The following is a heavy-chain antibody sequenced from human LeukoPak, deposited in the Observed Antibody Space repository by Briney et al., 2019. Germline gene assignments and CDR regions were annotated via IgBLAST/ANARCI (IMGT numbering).Heavy chain of an antibody. CDR3: ARDRDSGYYLGPFDY. CDR1: GFTFSSYS. D-gene: IGHD3-22*01. CDR2: ISSSSSTI. Sequence: RGSLRLSCAASGFTFSSYSMNWVRQAPGKGLEWVSYISSSSSTIYYADSVKGRFTISRDNAKNSLYLQMNSLRAEDTAVYYCARDRDSGYYLGPFDYWGQGTLVTVSS. V-gene: IGHV3-48*04. J-gene: IGHJ4*02.